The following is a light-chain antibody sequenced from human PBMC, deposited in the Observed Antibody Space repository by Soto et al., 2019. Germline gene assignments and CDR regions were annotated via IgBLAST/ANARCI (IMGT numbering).Light chain of an antibody. J-gene: IGLJ2*01. CDR2: NAF. V-gene: IGLV2-14*03. CDR3: SSYTRGRVV. Sequence: QSVLTQPASVSGSPGQSITISCTGTTSDVGGYNFVSWYQHHPGKAPKLMIYNAFDRPSGVSNRFSGSKSGNTASLTISGLQAEDEAHYYCSSYTRGRVVFGGRTQLTVL. CDR1: TSDVGGYNF.